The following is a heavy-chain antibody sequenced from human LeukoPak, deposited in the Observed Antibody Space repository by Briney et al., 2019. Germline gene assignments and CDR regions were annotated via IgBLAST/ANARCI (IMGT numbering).Heavy chain of an antibody. V-gene: IGHV3-48*04. CDR2: ISSSSSTI. CDR3: AKDQGYSSSWFGDC. CDR1: GFTFSSYS. D-gene: IGHD6-13*01. Sequence: GGSLRLSCAASGFTFSSYSMNWVRQAPGKGLEWVSYISSSSSTIYYADSVKGRFTISRDNAKNSLYLQMNSLRAEDTAVYYCAKDQGYSSSWFGDCWGQGTLVTVSS. J-gene: IGHJ4*02.